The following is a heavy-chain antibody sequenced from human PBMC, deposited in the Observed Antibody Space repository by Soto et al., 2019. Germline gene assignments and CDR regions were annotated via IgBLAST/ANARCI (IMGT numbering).Heavy chain of an antibody. CDR1: GVTFNYYW. V-gene: IGHV3-74*01. CDR2: IHSDGSTT. CDR3: VRGDKGGFDL. J-gene: IGHJ3*01. Sequence: EVQLVESDGGLVHRGGALRRSCAASGVTFNYYWMHWFRQAPGQGLVWVSHIHSDGSTTTYADSVKGRFTISRDNAKNTLYLQMNRLRAEDTAVYYCVRGDKGGFDLWGQGKTVTVSS. D-gene: IGHD2-21*02.